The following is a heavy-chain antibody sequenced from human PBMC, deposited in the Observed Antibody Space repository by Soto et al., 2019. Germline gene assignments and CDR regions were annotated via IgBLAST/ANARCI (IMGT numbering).Heavy chain of an antibody. Sequence: QVQLQQWGAGLLKPSETLSLTCAVYGGSGSFSGYLWSWIRQPPGNVLEWIGEINHSGGTNYNPSLKSRVTISVDTSKNQFSLELSSVTAADTAVYYCARGREAYSSSWYVDWGQGTLVTVSS. CDR2: INHSGGT. D-gene: IGHD6-13*01. V-gene: IGHV4-34*01. J-gene: IGHJ4*02. CDR1: GGSGSFSGYL. CDR3: ARGREAYSSSWYVD.